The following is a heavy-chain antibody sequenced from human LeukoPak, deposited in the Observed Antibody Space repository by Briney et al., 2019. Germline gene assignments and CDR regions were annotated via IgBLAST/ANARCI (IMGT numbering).Heavy chain of an antibody. J-gene: IGHJ4*02. Sequence: SETLSLTCTVSGGSISSYYWSWIRQPAGKGLEWIGRIYTSGSTNYNPSLKSRVTMSVDTSKNQFSLNLTSMTAADTAFYYCARHQSSSFLRRGYCDRWGQGTLVTVSS. D-gene: IGHD6-13*01. CDR1: GGSISSYY. V-gene: IGHV4-4*07. CDR3: ARHQSSSFLRRGYCDR. CDR2: IYTSGST.